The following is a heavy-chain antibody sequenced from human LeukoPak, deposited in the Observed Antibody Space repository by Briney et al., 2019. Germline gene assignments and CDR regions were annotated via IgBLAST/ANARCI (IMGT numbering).Heavy chain of an antibody. V-gene: IGHV3-74*01. CDR1: GFMFSGYW. J-gene: IGHJ4*02. CDR3: AKSYNNPTVAVRVWGVIPYFDY. Sequence: PGGSLRLSCAASGFMFSGYWMHWVRQAPGKGLVWVSRINSDGSSTSYADSVKGRFTISRDNAKNSLYLQMNSLRADDTAVYYCAKSYNNPTVAVRVWGVIPYFDYWGQGSLVTVSS. D-gene: IGHD3-16*02. CDR2: INSDGSST.